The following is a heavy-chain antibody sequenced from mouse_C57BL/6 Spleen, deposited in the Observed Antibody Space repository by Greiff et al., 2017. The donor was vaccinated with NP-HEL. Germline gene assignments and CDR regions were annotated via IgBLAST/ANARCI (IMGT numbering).Heavy chain of an antibody. CDR3: ARSDYYGSMAWFAY. CDR1: GYTFTDYN. D-gene: IGHD1-1*01. Sequence: EVKLVESGPELVKPGASVKIPCKASGYTFTDYNMDWVKQSHGKSLEWIGDINPNNGGTIYNQKFKGKATLTVDKSSSTAYMELRSLTSEDTAVYYCARSDYYGSMAWFAYWGQGTLVTVSA. V-gene: IGHV1-18*01. CDR2: INPNNGGT. J-gene: IGHJ3*01.